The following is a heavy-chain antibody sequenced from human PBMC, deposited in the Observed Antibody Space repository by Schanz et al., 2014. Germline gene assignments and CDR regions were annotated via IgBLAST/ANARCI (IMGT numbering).Heavy chain of an antibody. CDR1: GFTFSDHY. V-gene: IGHV3-72*01. Sequence: EVQLVESGGGLVQPGGSLRLSCSASGFTFSDHYMHWVLQAPGKGLEWVGRVRNKNNRYTTEYAASVKGRFTISRDDSKNSLYLQMNSLKTEDTAMYYGARRASCRRIGCAFDSWGQGTLVTVSS. D-gene: IGHD2-15*01. J-gene: IGHJ4*02. CDR3: ARRASCRRIGCAFDS. CDR2: VRNKNNRYTT.